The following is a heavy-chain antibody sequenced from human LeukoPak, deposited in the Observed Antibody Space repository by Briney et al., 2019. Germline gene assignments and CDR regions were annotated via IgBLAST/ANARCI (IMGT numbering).Heavy chain of an antibody. CDR2: IKQDGSEK. D-gene: IGHD4-23*01. J-gene: IGHJ5*02. Sequence: PGGSLRLSCAASGFTVSTYWMSWVRQAPGKGLEWVANIKQDGSEKYYVDSVKGRFAISRDNAKNSLFLQMNTLRVEDTAVYYCAKDSLLTVVSPVAASWGQGTLVTVSS. V-gene: IGHV3-7*01. CDR1: GFTVSTYW. CDR3: AKDSLLTVVSPVAAS.